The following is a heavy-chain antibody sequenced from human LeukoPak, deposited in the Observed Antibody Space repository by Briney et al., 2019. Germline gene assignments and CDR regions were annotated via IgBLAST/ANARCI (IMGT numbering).Heavy chain of an antibody. CDR2: IDPSDSYT. V-gene: IGHV5-10-1*01. CDR1: GYSFTSYR. D-gene: IGHD2-2*01. J-gene: IGHJ4*02. CDR3: ARESSEYQLLYYFDY. Sequence: GESLKISCMGSGYSFTSYRISWVRQMPGKGLEWMGRIDPSDSYTNYSPSFQGHVTISADKSISTAYLQWSSLKASDTAMYYCARESSEYQLLYYFDYWGQGTLVTVSS.